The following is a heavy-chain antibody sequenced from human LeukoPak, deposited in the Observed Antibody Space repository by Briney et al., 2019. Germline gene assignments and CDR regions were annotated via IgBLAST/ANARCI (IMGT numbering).Heavy chain of an antibody. CDR2: ISYDGSNK. CDR3: ARTSGYSYGSDY. Sequence: GGSLRLSCAASGFTFSTYGMSWVRQAPGKGLEWVAVISYDGSNKYYADSVKGRFTISRDNSKNTLYLQMNSLRAEDTAVYYCARTSGYSYGSDYWGQGTLVTVSS. CDR1: GFTFSTYG. V-gene: IGHV3-30*03. D-gene: IGHD5-18*01. J-gene: IGHJ4*02.